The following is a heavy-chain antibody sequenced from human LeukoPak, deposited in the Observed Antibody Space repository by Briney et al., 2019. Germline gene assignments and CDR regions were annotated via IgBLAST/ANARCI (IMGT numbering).Heavy chain of an antibody. CDR3: ARLSSARSFDY. Sequence: SETLSLTCTVSGGSISSSSYYWGWIRQPPGKGLEWIGSIYYSGSTYYNPSLKSRVTISVDTSKNQFSLKLSSVTAADTAVYYCARLSSARSFDYWGQGTLVTVSS. D-gene: IGHD6-6*01. V-gene: IGHV4-39*01. J-gene: IGHJ4*02. CDR2: IYYSGST. CDR1: GGSISSSSYY.